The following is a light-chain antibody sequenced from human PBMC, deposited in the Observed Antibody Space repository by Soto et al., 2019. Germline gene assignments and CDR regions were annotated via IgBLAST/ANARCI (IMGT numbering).Light chain of an antibody. CDR2: EVS. J-gene: IGLJ1*01. V-gene: IGLV2-14*01. Sequence: SVLTQPASVSGSPGQSITISCTGTSSDVGGYNYVCWYQRHPGKAPKLMIYEVSNRPSGVSNRFSGSKSGNTASLTISGLQAEDEADYYCSSYTSSSSVTYGFGIGTKVTV. CDR1: SSDVGGYNY. CDR3: SSYTSSSSVTYG.